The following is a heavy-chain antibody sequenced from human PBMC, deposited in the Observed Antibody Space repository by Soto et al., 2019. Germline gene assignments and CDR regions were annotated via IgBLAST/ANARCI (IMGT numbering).Heavy chain of an antibody. CDR3: AKCSPAYCRGDCYCWYFDL. J-gene: IGHJ2*01. CDR1: GFTFSSYG. D-gene: IGHD2-21*02. CDR2: ISYDGSKK. Sequence: QVQLVESGGGVVQPGRSLRLSCAASGFTFSSYGMHWVRQAPGKGLEWVAVISYDGSKKYYADSVQGRFTISRDNSKNTLYMQTNSLRAEDTAVYYCAKCSPAYCRGDCYCWYFDLWGRGTLVTVSS. V-gene: IGHV3-30*18.